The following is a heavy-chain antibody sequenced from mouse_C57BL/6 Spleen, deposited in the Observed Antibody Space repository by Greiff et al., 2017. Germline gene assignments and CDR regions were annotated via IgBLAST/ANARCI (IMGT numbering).Heavy chain of an antibody. CDR3: ARVYYDGYYYAMDY. CDR1: GFTFSDYY. V-gene: IGHV5-16*01. CDR2: INYDGSST. J-gene: IGHJ4*01. D-gene: IGHD2-3*01. Sequence: EVQVVESEGGLVQPGSSMKLSCTASGFTFSDYYMAWVRQVPEKGLEWVANINYDGSSTYYLDSLKSRFIISRDNAKNILYLQMSSLKSEDTATYYWARVYYDGYYYAMDYWGQGTSVTVSS.